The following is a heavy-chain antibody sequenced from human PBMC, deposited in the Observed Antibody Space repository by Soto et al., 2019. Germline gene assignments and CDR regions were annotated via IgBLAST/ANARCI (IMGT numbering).Heavy chain of an antibody. J-gene: IGHJ4*02. D-gene: IGHD3-22*01. CDR3: ARLVYDSSGYRPG. CDR2: IYYSGST. CDR1: GGSISSSSYY. Sequence: QLQLQESGPGLVKPSETLSLTCTVSGGSISSSSYYWGWIRQPPGKGLEWIGSIYYSGSTYYNPSLKSRVXXPXDXYKNQFSLKLSAVTAADTAVYYCARLVYDSSGYRPGWGQGTLVTVSS. V-gene: IGHV4-39*01.